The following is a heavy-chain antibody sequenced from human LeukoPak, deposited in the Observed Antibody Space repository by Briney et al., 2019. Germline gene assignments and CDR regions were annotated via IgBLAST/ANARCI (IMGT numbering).Heavy chain of an antibody. J-gene: IGHJ5*02. Sequence: ASVKVSCKASGYTFTSYGISWVRQAPGQGLEWMGWISAYNGNTNYAQKLQGRVTMTTDTSTSTAYMELSSLRSEDTAVYYCARGSLSYYYGSGAYNWFDPWGQGTLVTVSS. CDR1: GYTFTSYG. CDR2: ISAYNGNT. D-gene: IGHD3-10*01. V-gene: IGHV1-18*01. CDR3: ARGSLSYYYGSGAYNWFDP.